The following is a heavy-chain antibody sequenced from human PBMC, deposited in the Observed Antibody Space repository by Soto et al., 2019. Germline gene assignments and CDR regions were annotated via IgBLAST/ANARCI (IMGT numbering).Heavy chain of an antibody. J-gene: IGHJ5*02. Sequence: PSETLSLTCTVSGGSISSYYWSWIRQPPGKGLEWIGYIYYSGSTNYNPSLKSRVTISVDTSKNQFSLKLSSVTAADTAVYYCARGVAAAANLFDPWGQGTLVTVYS. CDR2: IYYSGST. D-gene: IGHD6-13*01. CDR1: GGSISSYY. V-gene: IGHV4-59*01. CDR3: ARGVAAAANLFDP.